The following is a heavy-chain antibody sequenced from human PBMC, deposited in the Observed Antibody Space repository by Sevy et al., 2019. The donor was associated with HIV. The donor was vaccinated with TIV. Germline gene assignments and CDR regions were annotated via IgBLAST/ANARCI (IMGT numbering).Heavy chain of an antibody. V-gene: IGHV3-23*01. J-gene: IGHJ4*01. CDR3: AKTAVGSISTFDY. CDR2: IVNSGGST. CDR1: GFTFSSYA. D-gene: IGHD1-26*01. Sequence: GGSLRLSCAASGFTFSSYAMSWVRQAPGKGLEWVSTIVNSGGSTYYADSVKGRFTISRDNSKNTLYVQMDSLRAEDTAIYYCAKTAVGSISTFDYWGHGTLVTVSS.